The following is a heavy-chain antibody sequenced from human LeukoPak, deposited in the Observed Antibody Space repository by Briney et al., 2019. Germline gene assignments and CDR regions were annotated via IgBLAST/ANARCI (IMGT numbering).Heavy chain of an antibody. V-gene: IGHV1-2*02. J-gene: IGHJ4*02. D-gene: IGHD6-13*01. CDR1: GYTFTGYY. CDR3: ARDFPAEYSSSPARHDFDY. Sequence: ASVKVSCKASGYTFTGYYMHWVRQAPGQGLEWMGWINPNSGGTNYAQKFQGRVTMTRDTSISTAYMELSRLRSDDTAVYYCARDFPAEYSSSPARHDFDYWGQGTLVTVSS. CDR2: INPNSGGT.